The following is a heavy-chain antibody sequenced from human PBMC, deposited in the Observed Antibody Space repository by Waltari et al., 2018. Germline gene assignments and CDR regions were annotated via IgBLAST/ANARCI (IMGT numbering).Heavy chain of an antibody. CDR1: GDSINNPPDY. D-gene: IGHD3-10*01. CDR3: ATDTPGNYYKQWVH. CDR2: YYNSGNT. Sequence: QLQLQESGPGLVKPSETLSLTCTVSGDSINNPPDYWGWIRQPPGKGLGWVGSYYNSGNTYYNPSLKSRLTISADTSNNQFSLQITSVTAADAAVYFCATDTPGNYYKQWVHWGRGILVTVSS. V-gene: IGHV4-39*01. J-gene: IGHJ4*02.